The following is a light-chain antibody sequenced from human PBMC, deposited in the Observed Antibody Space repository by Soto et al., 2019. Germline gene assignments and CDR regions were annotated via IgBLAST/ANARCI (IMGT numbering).Light chain of an antibody. J-gene: IGKJ5*01. Sequence: IHITQSPFTLSASVGDRVTITFRASQSIGSRLAWYQQKPGKAPKLLIYDASRLESGVPSRFSGSGSGTDFTLTISSLQPEDVATYLCQQSYRTPITFGPGTRLEI. CDR3: QQSYRTPIT. CDR2: DAS. V-gene: IGKV1-5*01. CDR1: QSIGSR.